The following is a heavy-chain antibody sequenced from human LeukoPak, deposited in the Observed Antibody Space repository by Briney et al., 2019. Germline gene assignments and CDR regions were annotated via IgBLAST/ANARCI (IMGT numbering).Heavy chain of an antibody. V-gene: IGHV4-4*07. CDR2: IYTSGST. D-gene: IGHD6-6*01. Sequence: SETLSLTCTVSGGSISSFYWSWIRQPAGKGLEWIGRIYTSGSTNYNPSLKSRVTMSVDTSKNQFSLQLNSVTPEDTAVYYCAGGYSSSPTDYFDYWGQGTLVTVSS. CDR1: GGSISSFY. CDR3: AGGYSSSPTDYFDY. J-gene: IGHJ4*02.